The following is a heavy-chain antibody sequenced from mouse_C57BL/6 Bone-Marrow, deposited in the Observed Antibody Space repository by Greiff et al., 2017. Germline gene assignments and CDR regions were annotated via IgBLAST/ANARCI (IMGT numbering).Heavy chain of an antibody. D-gene: IGHD1-1*01. CDR2: ISDCGSYT. CDR1: GFTFSSYA. V-gene: IGHV5-4*01. CDR3: ARDPPSYYYGSSWFAY. Sequence: EVKLVESGGGLVKPGGSLKLSCAASGFTFSSYAMSWVRQTPEKRLEWVATISDCGSYTYYPDNVKGRFTISRDNAKNNLYLQMSHLKSEDTAMYYCARDPPSYYYGSSWFAYWGQGTLVTVSA. J-gene: IGHJ3*01.